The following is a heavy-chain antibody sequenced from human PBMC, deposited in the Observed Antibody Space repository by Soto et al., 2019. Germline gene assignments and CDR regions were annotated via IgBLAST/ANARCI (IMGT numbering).Heavy chain of an antibody. D-gene: IGHD2-2*01. CDR1: GGSISSYY. V-gene: IGHV4-59*01. J-gene: IGHJ2*01. CDR2: IYYSGST. CDR3: ARGYCSSTSCYPSDWYFDL. Sequence: SETLSLTCTVSGGSISSYYWGWIRQPPGKXLEWIGYIYYSGSTNYNPSLKSRVTISVDTSKNQFSLKLSSVTAADTAVYYCARGYCSSTSCYPSDWYFDLWGRGTLVTVSS.